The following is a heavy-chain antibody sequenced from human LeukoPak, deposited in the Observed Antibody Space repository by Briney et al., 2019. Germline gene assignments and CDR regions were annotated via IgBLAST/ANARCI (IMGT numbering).Heavy chain of an antibody. V-gene: IGHV3-74*01. CDR3: ARGQVALRTSLGFDP. Sequence: PGGSLRLSCAASGFTFSSYWMHWVRQAPGKGLVWVSRINSDGSSTSYADSVKGRFTISRDNAKNSLYLQMNSLRAEDTAVYYCARGQVALRTSLGFDPWGQGTLVTVSS. D-gene: IGHD5-12*01. J-gene: IGHJ5*02. CDR1: GFTFSSYW. CDR2: INSDGSST.